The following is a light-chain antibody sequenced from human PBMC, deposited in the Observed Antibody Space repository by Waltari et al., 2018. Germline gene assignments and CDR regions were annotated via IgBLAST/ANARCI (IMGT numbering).Light chain of an antibody. CDR3: LQYDINPFT. CDR1: QGISTY. CDR2: AAS. V-gene: IGKV1-17*01. Sequence: DIQMTQSPSSLSASAGDRVTITCRASQGISTYLNWYQQKPGKAPKCLIYAASNLESGVPSRFSGSGSGTDFTLTISSLQPEDFATYFCLQYDINPFTFGPGTKLDIK. J-gene: IGKJ3*01.